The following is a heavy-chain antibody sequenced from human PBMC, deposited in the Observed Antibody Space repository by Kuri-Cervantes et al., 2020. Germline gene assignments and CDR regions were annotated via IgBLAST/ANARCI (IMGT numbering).Heavy chain of an antibody. CDR2: ISYDGSNK. CDR1: GFTFSNYA. D-gene: IGHD4-23*01. V-gene: IGHV3-30-3*01. J-gene: IGHJ4*02. Sequence: LSLTCAASGFTFSNYAMHWVRQTPGKGLEWVAVISYDGSNKYYTDSVKGRFTISRDNSNNILYLQMNGLRADDTAVYYCAKDPLAYGGHYFDYWGQGTLVTVSS. CDR3: AKDPLAYGGHYFDY.